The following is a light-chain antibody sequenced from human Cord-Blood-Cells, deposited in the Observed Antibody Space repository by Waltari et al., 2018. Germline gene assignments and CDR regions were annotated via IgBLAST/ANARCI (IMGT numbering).Light chain of an antibody. J-gene: IGLJ3*02. V-gene: IGLV2-23*01. CDR3: CSYAGSSTWV. Sequence: QSALTQPASVSGSPGQSITISCTGTSSDVGSYTLFSCYQLHPGQAPKLMIYEGSKRPSGVSNRFSGSKSGNTASLTISGLQAEDEADYYCCSYAGSSTWVFGGGTKLTVL. CDR2: EGS. CDR1: SSDVGSYTL.